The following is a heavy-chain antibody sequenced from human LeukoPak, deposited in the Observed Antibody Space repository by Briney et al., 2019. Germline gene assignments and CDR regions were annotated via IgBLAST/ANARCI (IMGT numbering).Heavy chain of an antibody. CDR2: INPSGGST. CDR1: GYTFTSYY. V-gene: IGHV1-46*01. CDR3: ARAGHPTVVTHIFDY. D-gene: IGHD4-23*01. J-gene: IGHJ4*02. Sequence: ASVKVSCKASGYTFTSYYMHWLRQAPGQGLEWMGIINPSGGSTSYAQKFQGRVTMTRDTSTSTVYMELSSLRSEDTAVYYCARAGHPTVVTHIFDYWGQGTLVTVSS.